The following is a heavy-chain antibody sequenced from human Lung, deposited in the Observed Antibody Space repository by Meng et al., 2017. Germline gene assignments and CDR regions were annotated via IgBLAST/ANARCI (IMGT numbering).Heavy chain of an antibody. V-gene: IGHV3-74*01. CDR3: GRSDGYIRD. CDR2: INTDGSST. D-gene: IGHD5-24*01. J-gene: IGHJ4*02. Sequence: EVQLVESGGGLVQPGGSLRLSCAASGFTFSTYWMHWARQAPGKGLVWVSHINTDGSSTNYADSVKGRFTISRDNAKNTLYLQMNSLRAEDTAVYYCGRSDGYIRDWDQGTLVTVSS. CDR1: GFTFSTYW.